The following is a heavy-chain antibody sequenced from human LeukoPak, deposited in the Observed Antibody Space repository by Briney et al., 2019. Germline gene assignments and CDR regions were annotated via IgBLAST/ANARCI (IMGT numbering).Heavy chain of an antibody. J-gene: IGHJ3*02. Sequence: GGSLRLSCAASGFTFSSYEMNWVRQAPGKGLEWVSYITSGSGSTIYYADSVKGRFTISRDNAKNSLYLQMNGLRAEDTAVYYCARDLLERPRSAFDIWGQGTMVTVSS. D-gene: IGHD1-1*01. CDR3: ARDLLERPRSAFDI. CDR1: GFTFSSYE. CDR2: ITSGSGSTI. V-gene: IGHV3-48*03.